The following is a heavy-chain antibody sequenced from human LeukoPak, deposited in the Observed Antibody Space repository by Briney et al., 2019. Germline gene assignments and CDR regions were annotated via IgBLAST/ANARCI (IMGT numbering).Heavy chain of an antibody. J-gene: IGHJ3*02. CDR3: ARTLRLINAFDI. CDR1: GGSISSGGYY. D-gene: IGHD2-8*01. CDR2: IYYSGST. Sequence: PSQTLSLTCTVSGGSISSGGYYWSWIRQHPGEGLEWIGYIYYSGSTYYNPSLKSRLTISVDTSKNQFSLKLSSVTAADTAVYYCARTLRLINAFDIWGQGTMVTVSS. V-gene: IGHV4-31*03.